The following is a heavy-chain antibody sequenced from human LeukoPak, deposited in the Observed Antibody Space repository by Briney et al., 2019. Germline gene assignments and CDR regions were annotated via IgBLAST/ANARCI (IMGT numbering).Heavy chain of an antibody. Sequence: SETLSLTCTVSGGSISSSSYYWGWIRQPPGKGLEWIGSIYYSGSTYYNPSLKSRVTISVDTSKNQFSLKLSSVTAADTAVYYCARGGGISHYYYYMDVWGKGTTVTVSS. V-gene: IGHV4-39*07. CDR1: GGSISSSSYY. CDR3: ARGGGISHYYYYMDV. D-gene: IGHD6-13*01. CDR2: IYYSGST. J-gene: IGHJ6*03.